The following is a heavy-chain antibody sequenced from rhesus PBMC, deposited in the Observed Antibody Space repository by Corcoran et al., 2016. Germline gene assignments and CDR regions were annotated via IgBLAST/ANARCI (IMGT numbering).Heavy chain of an antibody. CDR2: ISPYNGNK. CDR1: GYTFTSYY. CDR3: TRSIAAAGPLDS. V-gene: IGHV1-180*01. J-gene: IGHJ6*01. Sequence: QVQLVQSGAEIKQPGASVKLSCKASGYTFTSYYMHWVRQAPGQGLEWIGLISPYNGNKGYAQNFQGTVTITTVTSTSTGYMELSSLRSEDTAVYYCTRSIAAAGPLDSWGQGVVVTVSS. D-gene: IGHD6-31*01.